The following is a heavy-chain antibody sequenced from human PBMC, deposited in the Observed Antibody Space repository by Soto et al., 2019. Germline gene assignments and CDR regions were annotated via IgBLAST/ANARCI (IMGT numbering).Heavy chain of an antibody. J-gene: IGHJ3*02. CDR2: IYSGGST. Sequence: GGSLRLSCAASGFTVSSNYMSWVRQAPGKGLEWVSVIYSGGSTYYADSVKGRFTISRHNSKNTLYLQMNSLRAEDTAVYYCASSEDDSSGYSKDAFDIWGQGTMVTVSS. D-gene: IGHD3-22*01. CDR1: GFTVSSNY. V-gene: IGHV3-53*04. CDR3: ASSEDDSSGYSKDAFDI.